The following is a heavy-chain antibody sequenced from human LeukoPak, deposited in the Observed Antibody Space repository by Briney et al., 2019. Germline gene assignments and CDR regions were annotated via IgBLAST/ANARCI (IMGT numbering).Heavy chain of an antibody. CDR2: ISGSGGST. CDR3: AKSDGYSLDAFDI. D-gene: IGHD5-24*01. CDR1: GFTFRKYA. V-gene: IGHV3-23*01. Sequence: GGSLRLSCAASGFTFRKYAMSWVRQAPGKGLEWVSGISGSGGSTYYADSVKGRFTISRDNSKNTLYVQMNSLRAEDTAVYYCAKSDGYSLDAFDIWGQGTMVTVSS. J-gene: IGHJ3*02.